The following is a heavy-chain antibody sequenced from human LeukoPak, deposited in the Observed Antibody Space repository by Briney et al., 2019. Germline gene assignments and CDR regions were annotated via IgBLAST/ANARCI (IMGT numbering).Heavy chain of an antibody. V-gene: IGHV3-48*03. CDR1: GFTFSSYE. D-gene: IGHD3-9*01. CDR3: ARQGLYYDILT. CDR2: ISSSGSTI. Sequence: GGSLRLSCAASGFTFSSYEMNWVRQAPGKGLEWVSYISSSGSTIYYADSVKGRFTISRDNAKNSLYLQMNSLRAEDTAVYYCARQGLYYDILTWGQGTLVTVSS. J-gene: IGHJ4*02.